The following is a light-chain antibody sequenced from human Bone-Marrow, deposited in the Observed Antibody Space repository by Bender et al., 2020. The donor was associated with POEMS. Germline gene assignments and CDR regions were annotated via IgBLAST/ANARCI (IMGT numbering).Light chain of an antibody. CDR3: SAWEGILKGWV. CDR2: GND. V-gene: IGLV1-44*01. J-gene: IGLJ3*02. Sequence: QSVLTQPPSASGTPGQRVTISCSGSSSNIGGNAVNWWQQLPGTAPKLLIYGNDQRPSGVPDRFSGSKSGTSASLAIRGLQSEEEADYFFSAWEGILKGWVFGGG. CDR1: SSNIGGNA.